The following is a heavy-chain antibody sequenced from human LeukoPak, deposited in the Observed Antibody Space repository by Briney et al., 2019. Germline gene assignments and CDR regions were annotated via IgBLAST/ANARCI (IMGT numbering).Heavy chain of an antibody. J-gene: IGHJ6*03. D-gene: IGHD6-13*01. CDR1: GGTFSSYA. CDR2: IIPIFGTA. Sequence: LVKVSCKASGGTFSSYAISWVRQAPGQGLEWMGGIIPIFGTANYAQKFQGRVTITADKSTSTAYMELSSLRSEDTAVYYCARVVGLTGYSSSWYSGYYYYMDVWGKGTTVTVSS. V-gene: IGHV1-69*06. CDR3: ARVVGLTGYSSSWYSGYYYYMDV.